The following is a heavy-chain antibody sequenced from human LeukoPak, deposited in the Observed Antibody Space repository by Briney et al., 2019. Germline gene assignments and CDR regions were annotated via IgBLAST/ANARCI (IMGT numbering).Heavy chain of an antibody. J-gene: IGHJ4*02. CDR2: IWYDGSNK. D-gene: IGHD6-19*01. Sequence: PGGSLRLSCAASGFTFSSYGMHWVRQAPGKGLEWVAVIWYDGSNKYYADSVKGRFTISRDNSKNTLYLQMNSLRAEDTAVYYCAREKYSSGWYYFDYWGQGTLVTVSS. V-gene: IGHV3-33*01. CDR1: GFTFSSYG. CDR3: AREKYSSGWYYFDY.